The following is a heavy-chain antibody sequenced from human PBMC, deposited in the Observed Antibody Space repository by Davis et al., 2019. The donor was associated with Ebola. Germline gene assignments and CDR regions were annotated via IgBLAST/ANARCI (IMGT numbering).Heavy chain of an antibody. V-gene: IGHV3-23*01. CDR2: ISGSGGST. Sequence: GESLKISCAASGFTFSSYAMSWVRPAPGKGLEWVSAISGSGGSTYYADSVKGRFTISRDNSKNTLSLQMNSLRAEDTAVYYCAKDQDYSFGYYYYGMDVWGQGTTVTVSS. J-gene: IGHJ6*02. CDR3: AKDQDYSFGYYYYGMDV. D-gene: IGHD4-11*01. CDR1: GFTFSSYA.